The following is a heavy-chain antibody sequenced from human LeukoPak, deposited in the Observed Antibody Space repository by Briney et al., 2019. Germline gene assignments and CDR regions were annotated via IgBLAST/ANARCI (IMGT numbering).Heavy chain of an antibody. Sequence: ASVKVSCKASGGTFSSYAISWVRQAPGQGLEWMGGIIPIFGTANYAQKFQGRVTITTDESTSTAYMELSSLRSEDTAVDYCARDSMVRGVALDAFDIWGQGTMVTVSS. CDR1: GGTFSSYA. CDR2: IIPIFGTA. J-gene: IGHJ3*02. V-gene: IGHV1-69*05. CDR3: ARDSMVRGVALDAFDI. D-gene: IGHD3-10*01.